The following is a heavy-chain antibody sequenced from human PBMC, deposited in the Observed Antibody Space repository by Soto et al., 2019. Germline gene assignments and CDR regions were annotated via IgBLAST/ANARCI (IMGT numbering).Heavy chain of an antibody. CDR3: ARDPLYYDILTGYFPFDY. J-gene: IGHJ4*02. V-gene: IGHV1-18*01. Sequence: QVQLVQSGAEVKKPGASVKVSCKASGYTFTSYGISWVRQAPGQGLEWMGWISAYNGNTNYAQKLQGRVTMTTDTXTXTDXMELRSLRSDDTAVYYCARDPLYYDILTGYFPFDYWGQGTLVTVSS. CDR1: GYTFTSYG. CDR2: ISAYNGNT. D-gene: IGHD3-9*01.